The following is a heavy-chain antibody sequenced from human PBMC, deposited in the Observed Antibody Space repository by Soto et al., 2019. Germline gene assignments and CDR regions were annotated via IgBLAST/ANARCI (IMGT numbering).Heavy chain of an antibody. CDR3: ARDSPRGYCSSTSCYVGY. Sequence: GASVKVSCKASGGTFSSYTISWVRQAPGQRVEWMGRIIPILGIANYAQKFQGRVTITADKSTSTAYMELSSLRSEDTAVYYCARDSPRGYCSSTSCYVGYWGQGTLVTVSS. CDR2: IIPILGIA. J-gene: IGHJ4*02. CDR1: GGTFSSYT. D-gene: IGHD2-2*01. V-gene: IGHV1-69*04.